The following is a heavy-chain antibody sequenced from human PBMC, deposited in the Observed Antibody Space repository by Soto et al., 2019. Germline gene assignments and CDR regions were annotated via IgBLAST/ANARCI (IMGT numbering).Heavy chain of an antibody. CDR3: ARDQDDYGDPQQFTRDYGMDV. V-gene: IGHV1-18*01. J-gene: IGHJ6*02. Sequence: ASVKVSCKASGYTFTTYDISWVRQAPGQGLEWMGRISTYNGNTNYPQSLQGRLTMTTDTSTTTAYMELRNLRSDDTAVYYCARDQDDYGDPQQFTRDYGMDVWGQGTTVTVSS. CDR2: ISTYNGNT. D-gene: IGHD4-17*01. CDR1: GYTFTTYD.